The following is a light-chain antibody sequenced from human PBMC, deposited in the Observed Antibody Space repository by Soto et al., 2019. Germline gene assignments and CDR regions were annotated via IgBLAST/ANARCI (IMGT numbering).Light chain of an antibody. CDR2: AAS. CDR3: QQYDNWPPIT. Sequence: EIVMTQSPATLSVSPGERATLSCRASQSINSNLAWYQQKPGQAPRLLILAASTRATGIPARFSGSGSGTEFTLTISSLQSEDFAVYYCQQYDNWPPITFGQGTRLEMK. CDR1: QSINSN. V-gene: IGKV3-15*01. J-gene: IGKJ5*01.